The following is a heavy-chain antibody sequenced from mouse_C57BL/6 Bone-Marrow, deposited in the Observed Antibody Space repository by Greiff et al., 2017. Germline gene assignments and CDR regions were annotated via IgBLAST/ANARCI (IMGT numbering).Heavy chain of an antibody. CDR3: AREGDGYSVCFAY. CDR2: IYPSDSET. Sequence: QVQLQQPGAELVRPGSSVKLSCKASGYTFTSYWMEWVKQRPGQGLEWIGNIYPSDSETHYNQKFKDKAPLTVDKSSSTAYMQLSSLTSEDSAVYYCAREGDGYSVCFAYWGQGTLVTVSA. CDR1: GYTFTSYW. V-gene: IGHV1-61*01. J-gene: IGHJ3*01. D-gene: IGHD2-3*01.